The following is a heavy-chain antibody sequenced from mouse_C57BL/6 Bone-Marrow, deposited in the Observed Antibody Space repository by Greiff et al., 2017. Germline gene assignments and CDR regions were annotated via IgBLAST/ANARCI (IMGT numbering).Heavy chain of an antibody. CDR3: VRYYSRDY. CDR2: IDPEDGET. CDR1: GFNIKDYY. J-gene: IGHJ2*01. D-gene: IGHD1-1*02. Sequence: EVQLQQSGAELVKPGASVKLSCTASGFNIKDYYMHWVKQRTEQGLEWIGRIDPEDGETKYDPKFQGKATITADTSSNTAYLQLSSLTSEDTAVYYCVRYYSRDYWGQGTTLTVSS. V-gene: IGHV14-2*01.